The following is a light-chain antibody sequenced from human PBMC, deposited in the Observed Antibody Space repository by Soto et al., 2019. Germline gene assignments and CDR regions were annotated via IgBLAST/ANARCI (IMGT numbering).Light chain of an antibody. CDR3: SSYTSSSTPFV. J-gene: IGLJ1*01. CDR2: EVS. CDR1: SSDVGSYSR. Sequence: QSALTQPPSVSGSPGQSVTISCTGTSSDVGSYSRVSWYQQPPGTAPKLMIYEVSKRPSGVPDRFSGSKSGNTASLTISGLQAEDEADYYCSSYTSSSTPFVFGTGTKLTVL. V-gene: IGLV2-18*02.